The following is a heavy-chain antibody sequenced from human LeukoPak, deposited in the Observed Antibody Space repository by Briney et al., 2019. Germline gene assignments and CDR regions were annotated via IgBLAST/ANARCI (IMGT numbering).Heavy chain of an antibody. CDR3: ARWTTTYLDY. J-gene: IGHJ4*02. V-gene: IGHV1-69*05. CDR2: IIPIFGTA. Sequence: SVKVSCKASGGTFSSYAISWVRQAPGQGLEWMGGIIPIFGTANFAQKFQGRVTMTTDTSTITVYMELSSLRSEDTAVYYCARWTTTYLDYWGQGTLVTVSS. D-gene: IGHD4-11*01. CDR1: GGTFSSYA.